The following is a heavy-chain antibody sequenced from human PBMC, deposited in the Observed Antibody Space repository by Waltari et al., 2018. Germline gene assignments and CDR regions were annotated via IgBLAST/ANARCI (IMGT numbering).Heavy chain of an antibody. J-gene: IGHJ6*03. Sequence: QVQLVQSGAEVKKPGSSVKVSCKASGGTFSSYAISWVRQAPGQGLGWMGGIIPILGIANYAQKFQGRVTITADESTSTAYMELSSLRSEDTAVYYCARNGPQLAKISYYYYYYMDVWGKGTTVTVSS. CDR1: GGTFSSYA. V-gene: IGHV1-69*04. D-gene: IGHD6-13*01. CDR3: ARNGPQLAKISYYYYYYMDV. CDR2: IIPILGIA.